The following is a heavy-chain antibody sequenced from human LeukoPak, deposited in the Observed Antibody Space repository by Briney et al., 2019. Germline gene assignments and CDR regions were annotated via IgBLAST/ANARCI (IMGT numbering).Heavy chain of an antibody. J-gene: IGHJ1*01. Sequence: PGGSLRLSCAASGFTFSDYYMSWIRQAPGKGLERVSYISSSGSTIYYADSVKGQFTISRDNTKNSLFLEMNSLRVDDTAVYYCARSGAVAGTRAEYFQHWGQGTLVTVSS. CDR2: ISSSGSTI. CDR3: ARSGAVAGTRAEYFQH. V-gene: IGHV3-11*01. D-gene: IGHD6-19*01. CDR1: GFTFSDYY.